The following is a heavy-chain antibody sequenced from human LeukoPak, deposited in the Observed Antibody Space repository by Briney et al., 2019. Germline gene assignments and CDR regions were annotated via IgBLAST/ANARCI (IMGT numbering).Heavy chain of an antibody. Sequence: ASVKVSRKVSGYTLTELSMHWVRQAPGQGLEWMGIINPSGGSTSYAQKFQDRITMTRDTSTSIVYMNLSSLRSEDTAVYYCARGGSSLPFDYWGQGTLVTVSS. J-gene: IGHJ4*02. V-gene: IGHV1-46*01. CDR1: GYTLTELS. CDR3: ARGGSSLPFDY. CDR2: INPSGGST. D-gene: IGHD2-15*01.